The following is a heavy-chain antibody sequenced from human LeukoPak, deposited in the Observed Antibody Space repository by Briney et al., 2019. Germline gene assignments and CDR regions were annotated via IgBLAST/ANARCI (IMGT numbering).Heavy chain of an antibody. D-gene: IGHD6-19*01. V-gene: IGHV1-18*01. CDR3: ARVGIAVAFDY. J-gene: IGHJ4*02. Sequence: AGVKVPCKASGYCFTSYGISWLRQAPGQGGDGMGWVCAYNGNTNYAQKLQGRVTMTTDTSTSTAYMELRSLRSDDTAVYYCARVGIAVAFDYWGQGTLVTVSS. CDR1: GYCFTSYG. CDR2: VCAYNGNT.